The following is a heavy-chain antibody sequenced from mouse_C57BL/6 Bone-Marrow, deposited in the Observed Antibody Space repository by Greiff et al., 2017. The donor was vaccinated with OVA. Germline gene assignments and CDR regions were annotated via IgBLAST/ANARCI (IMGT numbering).Heavy chain of an antibody. J-gene: IGHJ1*03. V-gene: IGHV3-6*01. Sequence: VQLQQSGPGLVKPSQSLSLTCSVTGYSITSGYSWTWIRQFPGNKLEWMGYISYDGSNNYNPSLKNRISITRDTSKNQFFLKLNSVTTEDTATYYCARDHDYGSSYWYVDVWGTGTTVTVSS. D-gene: IGHD1-1*01. CDR3: ARDHDYGSSYWYVDV. CDR2: ISYDGSN. CDR1: GYSITSGYS.